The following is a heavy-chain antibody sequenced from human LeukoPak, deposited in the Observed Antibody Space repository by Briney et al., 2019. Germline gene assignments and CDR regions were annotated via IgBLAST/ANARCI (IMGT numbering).Heavy chain of an antibody. J-gene: IGHJ6*03. CDR2: IYPGDSGT. D-gene: IGHD1-26*01. CDR1: GYSFTSYW. Sequence: GESLKISCKGSGYSFTSYWIGWVRQMPGKGLEWMGIIYPGDSGTRYSPSFQGQVTISADKSISTAYLQWSSLKASDTAMYYCARFFRFITRYSGSSLEAYYYYYMDVWGKGTTVTVSS. V-gene: IGHV5-51*01. CDR3: ARFFRFITRYSGSSLEAYYYYYMDV.